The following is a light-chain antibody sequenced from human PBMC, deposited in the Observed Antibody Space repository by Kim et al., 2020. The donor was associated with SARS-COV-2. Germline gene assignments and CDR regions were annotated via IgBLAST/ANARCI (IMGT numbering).Light chain of an antibody. Sequence: DIQMTQSPSSLSAFVGDRVTITCRASQSISSYLNWYQQKPGKAPKLLIYGASSLQSGVPSRFSGSGSGTDFTLTTSSLQPEDFATYYCQPSYSTPLTFGGGTKVEIK. V-gene: IGKV1-39*01. CDR3: QPSYSTPLT. CDR2: GAS. CDR1: QSISSY. J-gene: IGKJ4*01.